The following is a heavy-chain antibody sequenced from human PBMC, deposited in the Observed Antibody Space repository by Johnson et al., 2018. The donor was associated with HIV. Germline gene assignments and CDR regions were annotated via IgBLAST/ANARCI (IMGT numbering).Heavy chain of an antibody. V-gene: IGHV3-66*02. D-gene: IGHD1-1*01. J-gene: IGHJ3*02. CDR2: IYSGGRS. CDR1: GFTVRSNY. CDR3: ARDVTAGNDAFDI. Sequence: QLVESGGGLVQPGGSLRLSCVASGFTVRSNYMSWVRQAPGKGLEWVSVIYSGGRSYYADSVKGRLTLSRDNSNNTLYLQMNSLRAEDTAVYYCARDVTAGNDAFDIWGQGTMVTVSS.